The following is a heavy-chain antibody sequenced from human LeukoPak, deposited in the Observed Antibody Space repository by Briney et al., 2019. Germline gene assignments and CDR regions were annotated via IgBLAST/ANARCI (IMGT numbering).Heavy chain of an antibody. CDR2: INHSGST. CDR1: GGSFSGYY. J-gene: IGHJ6*02. CDR3: ARTYSSGWYSSLDYYYYGMDV. V-gene: IGHV4-34*01. Sequence: SETLSLTCAVYGGSFSGYYWSWIRQPPGKGLEWIGEINHSGSTNYNPSLKSRVTISVDTSKNQFSLKLSSVTAADTAVYYCARTYSSGWYSSLDYYYYGMDVWGQGTTVTVSS. D-gene: IGHD6-19*01.